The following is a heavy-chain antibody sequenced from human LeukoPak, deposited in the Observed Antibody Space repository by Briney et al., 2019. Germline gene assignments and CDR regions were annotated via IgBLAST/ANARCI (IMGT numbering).Heavy chain of an antibody. CDR2: IYYSGNT. CDR3: ARRMVRGGSLDY. J-gene: IGHJ4*02. V-gene: IGHV4-39*01. D-gene: IGHD3-10*01. Sequence: SGTLSLTCTVSGGSISTSNYYWDWIRQPPGKGLEWIASIYYSGNTYYNPSLKGRVAISLDMSKNQFSLSLSSVAATDTGVYYCARRMVRGGSLDYWGQGTLVTVSS. CDR1: GGSISTSNYY.